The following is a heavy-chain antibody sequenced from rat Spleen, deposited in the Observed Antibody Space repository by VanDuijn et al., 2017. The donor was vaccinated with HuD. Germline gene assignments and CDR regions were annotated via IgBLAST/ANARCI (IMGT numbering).Heavy chain of an antibody. CDR1: GFTFSNYY. Sequence: EVQLVESGGGLVQPGRSMKLSCAASGFTFSNYYMAWVRQAPTKGLEWVTSISNGGGNTYYRDSVKGRFTISRDNAKSTLYLQMDSLRSEDTATYYCARRARYFDYWGQGVMGTVSS. J-gene: IGHJ2*01. CDR2: ISNGGGNT. CDR3: ARRARYFDY. V-gene: IGHV5-25*01.